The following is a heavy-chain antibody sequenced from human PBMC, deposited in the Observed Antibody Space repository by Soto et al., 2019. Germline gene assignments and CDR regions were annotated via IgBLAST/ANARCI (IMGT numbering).Heavy chain of an antibody. V-gene: IGHV3-74*01. CDR3: VRVKETSGWGAFDD. J-gene: IGHJ4*02. CDR2: INGDGSVT. Sequence: EVQLVESGRGLVQPGGSLRLSCTASGFTFSGFWMHWVRQAPGKGLVWVSRINGDGSVTNYADYVKGRFTISRDNAKNTLYLQMSSLRVEDTAVYYCVRVKETSGWGAFDDWGQGTLVTVSS. CDR1: GFTFSGFW. D-gene: IGHD6-19*01.